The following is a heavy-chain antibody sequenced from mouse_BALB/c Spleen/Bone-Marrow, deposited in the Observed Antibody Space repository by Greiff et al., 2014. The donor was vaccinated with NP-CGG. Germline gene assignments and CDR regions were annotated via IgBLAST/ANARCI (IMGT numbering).Heavy chain of an antibody. CDR1: GFTFTDYF. J-gene: IGHJ2*01. CDR2: IRNKPNGYTT. CDR3: ARDYSGYFDF. D-gene: IGHD5-1*01. Sequence: EVMLVESGGGLVQPGGSLRLSCTTSGFTFTDYFMTWVRQPPGKALEWLGFIRNKPNGYTTEYNPSVKGRFTISSDNSQGILYLQMNTLRAEDSAIYYCARDYSGYFDFWGQGTTLTVSS. V-gene: IGHV7-3*02.